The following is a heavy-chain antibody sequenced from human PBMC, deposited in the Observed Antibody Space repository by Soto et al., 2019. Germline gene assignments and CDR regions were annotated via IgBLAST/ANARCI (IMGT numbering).Heavy chain of an antibody. Sequence: SETLSLTCAVYGGSFSGYYWSWIRQPPGKGLEWIGEINHSGSTNYNPSIKSRVTISVDTSKNQFSLKLSSVTAADTAVYYCARPDSGYDEYYFDYWGQGTLVTVSS. J-gene: IGHJ4*02. D-gene: IGHD5-12*01. CDR3: ARPDSGYDEYYFDY. CDR1: GGSFSGYY. V-gene: IGHV4-34*01. CDR2: INHSGST.